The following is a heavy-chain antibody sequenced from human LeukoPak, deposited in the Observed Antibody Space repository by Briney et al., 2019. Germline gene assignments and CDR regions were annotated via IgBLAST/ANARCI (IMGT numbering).Heavy chain of an antibody. CDR3: ARVVGGGNYCNY. CDR1: GGSITTGSFF. V-gene: IGHV4-39*07. J-gene: IGHJ4*02. Sequence: SETLSLTCTVSGGSITTGSFFWGWIRQPPGKGLEWIGHIYYSGNTYYNPSLKSRVTLSVDTSKNQFYLRLNSVTAADTAVYYCARVVGGGNYCNYWGQGTLVTVSS. CDR2: IYYSGNT. D-gene: IGHD1-26*01.